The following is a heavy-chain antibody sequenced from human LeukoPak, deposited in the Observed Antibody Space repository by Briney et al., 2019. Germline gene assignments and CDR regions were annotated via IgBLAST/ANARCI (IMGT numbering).Heavy chain of an antibody. CDR3: ARLPGIAVAD. D-gene: IGHD6-19*01. V-gene: IGHV4-34*01. CDR1: GGSFSGYY. Sequence: PSETLSLTCAVHGGSFSGYYWSWIRQPPGKGLEWIGEINHSGSTNYNPSLKSRVTISVDTSKNQFSLKLSSVTAADTAVYYCARLPGIAVADWGQGTLVTVSS. J-gene: IGHJ4*02. CDR2: INHSGST.